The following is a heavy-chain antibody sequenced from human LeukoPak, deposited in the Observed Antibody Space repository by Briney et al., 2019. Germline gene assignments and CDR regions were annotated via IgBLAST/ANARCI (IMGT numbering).Heavy chain of an antibody. CDR2: INPNSGGT. J-gene: IGHJ4*02. Sequence: ASVKVSCKASGYTFTGYYMHGVRQAPGQGLEWMGWINPNSGGTNYAQKFQGGVTMTRETYISTAYMELTRLRSDDTALYYGASCSGGSSYFDYWGQGTLVTVSS. V-gene: IGHV1-2*02. CDR3: ASCSGGSSYFDY. CDR1: GYTFTGYY. D-gene: IGHD2-15*01.